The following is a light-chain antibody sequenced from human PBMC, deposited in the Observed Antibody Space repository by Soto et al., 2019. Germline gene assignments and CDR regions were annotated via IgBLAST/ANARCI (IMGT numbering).Light chain of an antibody. CDR1: QSVRSN. CDR3: QQYNNWPVT. CDR2: GTS. J-gene: IGKJ4*01. Sequence: EVVMTQSPATLSVSPGETATLSCRASQSVRSNLVWYQQKPGQAPRLLISGTSTRATGIPARFSGSGSGTEFTLTITSLQPEDFAIYYCQQYNNWPVTFGGGTKVEIK. V-gene: IGKV3-15*01.